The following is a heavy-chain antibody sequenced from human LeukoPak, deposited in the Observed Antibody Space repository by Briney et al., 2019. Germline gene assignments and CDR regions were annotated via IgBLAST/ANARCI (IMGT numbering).Heavy chain of an antibody. V-gene: IGHV1-46*01. CDR1: GYTFTSYY. CDR2: INPSGGST. D-gene: IGHD5-18*01. CDR3: ARGSGYEGGYSYGYLGY. Sequence: ASVKVSCKASGYTFTSYYMHWVRQAPGQGLEWMGIINPSGGSTSYAQKFQGRVTMTRDTSTSTVYMELSSLRSEDTAAYYCARGSGYEGGYSYGYLGYWGQGTLVTVSS. J-gene: IGHJ4*02.